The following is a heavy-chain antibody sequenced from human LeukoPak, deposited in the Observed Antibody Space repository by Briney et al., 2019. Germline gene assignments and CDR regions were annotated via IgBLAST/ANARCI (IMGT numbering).Heavy chain of an antibody. J-gene: IGHJ4*02. D-gene: IGHD5-18*01. V-gene: IGHV4-39*07. Sequence: PSETLSLTCTVSGGSISGSSYYWGWIRQPPGKGLEWIGELNHSGSTNYNPSLKSRVTISVDTSKNQFSLKLSSVTAADTAVYYCARGPSDTAVATYYFDYWAQGTLVTVSS. CDR2: LNHSGST. CDR3: ARGPSDTAVATYYFDY. CDR1: GGSISGSSYY.